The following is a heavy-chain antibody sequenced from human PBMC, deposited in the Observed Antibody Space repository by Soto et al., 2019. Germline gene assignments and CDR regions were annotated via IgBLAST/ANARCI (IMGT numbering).Heavy chain of an antibody. Sequence: SETLSLTCTVSGGSISSSSYYWGWIRQPPGKGLEWIGSIYYSGSTYYNPSLKSRVTISVATSKNQISLKLSSVTAADTAVYYCASLRGSSWYWHIAVAGREYYFAYWGQGTLVTVSS. D-gene: IGHD6-19*01. V-gene: IGHV4-39*01. CDR1: GGSISSSSYY. J-gene: IGHJ4*02. CDR3: ASLRGSSWYWHIAVAGREYYFAY. CDR2: IYYSGST.